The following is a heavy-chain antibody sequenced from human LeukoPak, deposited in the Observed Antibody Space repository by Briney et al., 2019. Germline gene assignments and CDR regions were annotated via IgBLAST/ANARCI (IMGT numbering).Heavy chain of an antibody. J-gene: IGHJ6*04. D-gene: IGHD3-10*02. CDR1: GFTFSDSY. CDR3: AELGITMIGGV. Sequence: GGSLRLSCAASGFTFSDSYMTWIRQAPGKGLELLSYISGSSSDVNYIDSVRGRFTISRDNAKNSLYLQMNSLRAEDTAVYYCAELGITMIGGVWGKGTTVTISS. CDR2: ISGSSSDV. V-gene: IGHV3-11*04.